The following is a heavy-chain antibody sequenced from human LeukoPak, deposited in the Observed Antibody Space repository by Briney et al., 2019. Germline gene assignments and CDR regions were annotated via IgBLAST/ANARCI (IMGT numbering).Heavy chain of an antibody. D-gene: IGHD3-16*01. CDR1: GYTLTGYY. CDR2: INPNSGDT. V-gene: IGHV1-2*02. CDR3: VRLGYVIVRDWFDP. Sequence: ASVKVSCKASGYTLTGYYMHWVRQAPGQGLEWMGCINPNSGDTKYAQKFQGRVTMTRDTSMNTAYMELSRLRSDDTAIYYCVRLGYVIVRDWFDPWGQGTLVTVSS. J-gene: IGHJ5*02.